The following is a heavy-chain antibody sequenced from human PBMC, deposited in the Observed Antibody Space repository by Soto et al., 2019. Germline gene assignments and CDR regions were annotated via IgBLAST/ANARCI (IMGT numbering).Heavy chain of an antibody. CDR2: ISTYNGNT. CDR3: AIETWIQLWLKAFDY. J-gene: IGHJ4*02. CDR1: GYTFTSYG. D-gene: IGHD5-18*01. V-gene: IGHV1-18*01. Sequence: ASVKVSCKASGYTFTSYGISWVRQAPGQGLEWMGWISTYNGNTKYAQKLQGRVTMTTDTSTSTAYMELRSLRSDDTAVFYCAIETWIQLWLKAFDYWGQGTLVTVSS.